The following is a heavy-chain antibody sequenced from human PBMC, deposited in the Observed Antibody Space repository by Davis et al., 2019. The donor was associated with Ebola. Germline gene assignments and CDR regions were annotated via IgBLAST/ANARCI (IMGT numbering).Heavy chain of an antibody. Sequence: PSETLSLTCTVSGGPTSSYYWSWIRQPAGKGLEWIGHIYTSGSTNYNPSLKSRVTMSVDTSMHQFSLRLNSVTAADTAIYYCARLKWRKAYYVAPDVWGRGTTVTVSS. CDR1: GGPTSSYY. CDR3: ARLKWRKAYYVAPDV. CDR2: IYTSGST. J-gene: IGHJ6*04. V-gene: IGHV4-4*07. D-gene: IGHD3-10*02.